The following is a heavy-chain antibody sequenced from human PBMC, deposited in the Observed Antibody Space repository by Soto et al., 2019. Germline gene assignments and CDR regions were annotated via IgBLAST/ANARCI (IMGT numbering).Heavy chain of an antibody. CDR2: INHSGST. J-gene: IGHJ4*02. V-gene: IGHV4-34*01. CDR1: GGSFSGYY. Sequence: KPSETLSLTCAVYGGSFSGYYWSWIRQPPGKGLEWIGEINHSGSTNYNPSLKSRVTISVDTSKNQFSLKLSSVTAADTAVYYCASLEYDSWSGMPIDYWGQGTLVTVSS. CDR3: ASLEYDSWSGMPIDY. D-gene: IGHD3-3*01.